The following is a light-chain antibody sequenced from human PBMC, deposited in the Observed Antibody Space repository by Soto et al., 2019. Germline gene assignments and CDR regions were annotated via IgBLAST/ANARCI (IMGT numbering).Light chain of an antibody. CDR3: QQYGSSPT. CDR2: GAS. V-gene: IGKV3-20*01. CDR1: QSVSSSY. Sequence: EIVLTQSPGTLSLSPGERATLSCRASQSVSSSYLACYQQKPGQAPRLLIYGASSRATGIPDRFSGSGSGTDFTLTISRLEPEDFAVYYCQQYGSSPTFGQGTRLE. J-gene: IGKJ5*01.